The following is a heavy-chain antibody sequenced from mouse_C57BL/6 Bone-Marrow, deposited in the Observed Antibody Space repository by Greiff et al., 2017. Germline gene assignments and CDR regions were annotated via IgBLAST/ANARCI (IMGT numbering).Heavy chain of an antibody. CDR3: ARRSHYGSMDY. D-gene: IGHD1-1*01. Sequence: EVQRVESGGGLVKPGGSLKLSCAASGFTFSDYGMHWVRQAPEKGLEWVAYISSGSSTIYYADTVKGRFTISRDNAKNTLFRQMTSLRSEDTAMYYCARRSHYGSMDYWGQGTSVTVSS. J-gene: IGHJ4*01. CDR1: GFTFSDYG. V-gene: IGHV5-17*01. CDR2: ISSGSSTI.